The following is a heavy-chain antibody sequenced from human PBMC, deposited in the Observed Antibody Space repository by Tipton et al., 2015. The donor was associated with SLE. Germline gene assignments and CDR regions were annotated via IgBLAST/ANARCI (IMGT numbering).Heavy chain of an antibody. CDR3: ARVWGLGGGWYFDL. V-gene: IGHV4-34*01. CDR2: INHSGST. J-gene: IGHJ2*01. Sequence: TLSLTCAVYGGSFSGYYWSWIRQPPGKGLEWIGEINHSGSTNYNPSLKSRVTISVDTSKNQFSLKLSSVTAADTAVYYCARVWGLGGGWYFDLWGRGTLVPVSS. D-gene: IGHD3-16*01. CDR1: GGSFSGYY.